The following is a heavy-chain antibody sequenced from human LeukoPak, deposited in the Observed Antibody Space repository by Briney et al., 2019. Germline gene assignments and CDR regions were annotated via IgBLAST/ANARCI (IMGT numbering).Heavy chain of an antibody. J-gene: IGHJ4*02. V-gene: IGHV1-18*01. CDR1: GYTFTNYG. Sequence: ASVKVSCKASGYTFTNYGINWVRQAPGQGLEWMGWISAYNGNTNYAQKLQGRVTMTTDTSTSTAYMELRSLRSDGTAVYYCARDMVRGVIDDYWGQGTLVTVSS. CDR2: ISAYNGNT. D-gene: IGHD3-10*01. CDR3: ARDMVRGVIDDY.